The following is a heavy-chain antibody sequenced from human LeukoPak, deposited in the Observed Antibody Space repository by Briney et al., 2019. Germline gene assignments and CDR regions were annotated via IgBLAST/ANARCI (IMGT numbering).Heavy chain of an antibody. D-gene: IGHD2-8*01. CDR3: AIPYCTNGVCYLAAEPYYYYGMDV. CDR2: FDPEDGET. V-gene: IGHV1-24*01. CDR1: GYTLTELS. Sequence: GASVKVSCKVSGYTLTELSMHWVRQAPGKGLEWMGGFDPEDGETIYAQKFQGRVTITADESTSTAYMELSSLRSEDTAVYYCAIPYCTNGVCYLAAEPYYYYGMDVWGQGTTVTVSS. J-gene: IGHJ6*02.